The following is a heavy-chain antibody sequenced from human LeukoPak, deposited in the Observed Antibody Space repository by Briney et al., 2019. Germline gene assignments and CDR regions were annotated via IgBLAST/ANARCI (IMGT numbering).Heavy chain of an antibody. D-gene: IGHD6-19*01. CDR2: IGSSGRTI. CDR1: GFTFSDYY. CDR3: ARDGKAVAVAFDI. Sequence: GGSLRLSCAASGFTFSDYYMSWIRQAPGKGLEWVSHIGSSGRTIYYADSVKGRFTISRDNAKNSLYLQMNSLRAEDTAVYYCARDGKAVAVAFDIWGQGTMVTVSS. V-gene: IGHV3-11*04. J-gene: IGHJ3*02.